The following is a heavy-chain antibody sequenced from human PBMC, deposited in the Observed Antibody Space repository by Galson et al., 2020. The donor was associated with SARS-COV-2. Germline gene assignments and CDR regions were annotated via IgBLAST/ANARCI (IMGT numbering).Heavy chain of an antibody. D-gene: IGHD6-6*01. V-gene: IGHV3-11*01. CDR3: ARSSSIAARRAERAFDP. CDR1: GFTFSDYY. Sequence: NSAGPLRLSCAASGFTFSDYYMSWIRQAPGKGLEWVSYISSSGSTIYYADSVKGRFTISRDNAKNSLYLQMNSLRAEDTAVYYCARSSSIAARRAERAFDPWGQGTLVTVSS. CDR2: ISSSGSTI. J-gene: IGHJ5*02.